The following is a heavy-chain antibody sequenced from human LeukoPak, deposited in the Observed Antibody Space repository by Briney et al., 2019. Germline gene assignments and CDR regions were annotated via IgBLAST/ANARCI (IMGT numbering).Heavy chain of an antibody. CDR2: IRYDGSNK. D-gene: IGHD1-26*01. CDR3: AKSLEYGGSYLCYMDV. J-gene: IGHJ6*03. CDR1: GFTFSTYG. V-gene: IGHV3-30*02. Sequence: GGSLRLSCAASGFTFSTYGMDWVRQAPGKGLEWVAYIRYDGSNKNYADSVKGRFIISRDNSKNTVYLQMNSLRGEDTAVYYCAKSLEYGGSYLCYMDVWGKGTTVTVPS.